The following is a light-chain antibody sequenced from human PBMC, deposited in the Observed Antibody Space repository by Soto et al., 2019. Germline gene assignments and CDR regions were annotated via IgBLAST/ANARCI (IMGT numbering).Light chain of an antibody. CDR3: QAWDSSSVV. CDR2: QDS. Sequence: SYELTQPPSVSVSPGQTASITCSXDXLGDKYACWYQQKPGQSPVLVIYQDSKRPSGIPERFSGSNSGNTATLTISGTQAMDEADYYCQAWDSSSVVFGGGTKLTVL. V-gene: IGLV3-1*01. J-gene: IGLJ2*01. CDR1: XLGDKY.